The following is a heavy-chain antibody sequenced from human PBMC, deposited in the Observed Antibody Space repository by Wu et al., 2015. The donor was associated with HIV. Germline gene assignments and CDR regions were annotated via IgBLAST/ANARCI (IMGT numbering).Heavy chain of an antibody. CDR3: ARVARSYYDTSGYFDY. J-gene: IGHJ4*02. D-gene: IGHD3-22*01. CDR1: GGTFSSYA. CDR2: IIPIFGTA. Sequence: QVQLVQSGAEVKKPGSSVKVSCKASGGTFSSYAISWVRQAPGQGLEWMGGIIPIFGTANYAQKFQGRVTITTDESTSTAYMELSSLRSEDTAVYYCARVARSYYDTSGYFDYWGQGTLVTVSS. V-gene: IGHV1-69*05.